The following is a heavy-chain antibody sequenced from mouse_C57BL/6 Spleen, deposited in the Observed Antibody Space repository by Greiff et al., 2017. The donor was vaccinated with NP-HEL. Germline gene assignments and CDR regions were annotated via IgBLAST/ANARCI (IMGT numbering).Heavy chain of an antibody. CDR3: ARDNYYGSSPLGY. CDR2: ISDGGSYT. D-gene: IGHD1-1*01. Sequence: EVKLMESGGGLVKPGGSLKLSCAASGFTFSSYAMSWVRQTPEKRLEWVATISDGGSYTYYPDNVKGRFTISRDNAKNNLYLQMSHLKSEDTAMYYCARDNYYGSSPLGYWGQGTTLTVSS. V-gene: IGHV5-4*01. J-gene: IGHJ2*01. CDR1: GFTFSSYA.